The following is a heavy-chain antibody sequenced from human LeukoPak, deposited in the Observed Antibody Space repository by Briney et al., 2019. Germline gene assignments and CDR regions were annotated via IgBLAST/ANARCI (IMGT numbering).Heavy chain of an antibody. CDR1: GSTFSSYS. CDR2: ISSSSSTI. CDR3: ASEEGSGYYYYGMDV. J-gene: IGHJ6*02. V-gene: IGHV3-48*02. D-gene: IGHD6-19*01. Sequence: GGSLRLSCAASGSTFSSYSMNWVRQAPGKGLEWVSYISSSSSTIYYADSVKGRFTISRDNAKNSLYLQMNSLRDEDTAVYYCASEEGSGYYYYGMDVWGQGTTVTVSS.